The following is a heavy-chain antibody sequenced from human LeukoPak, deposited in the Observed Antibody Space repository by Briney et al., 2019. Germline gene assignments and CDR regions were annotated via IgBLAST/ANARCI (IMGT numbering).Heavy chain of an antibody. J-gene: IGHJ6*02. Sequence: SGPVLVKPTAPLTLTCTVSGFSLNNARMGVSWIRQPPGKALEWLAHIFSNDEKSYRTSLKSRLTISRDTSKSQVILTMTNMGPVDTATYYCGRIRREVGLSRGVYGMDVWGQGTTVTVSS. CDR1: GFSLNNARMG. V-gene: IGHV2-26*01. D-gene: IGHD2-8*01. CDR3: GRIRREVGLSRGVYGMDV. CDR2: IFSNDEK.